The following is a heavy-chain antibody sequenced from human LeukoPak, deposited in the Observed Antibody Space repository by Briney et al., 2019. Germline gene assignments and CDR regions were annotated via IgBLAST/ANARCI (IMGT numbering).Heavy chain of an antibody. D-gene: IGHD3-22*01. CDR2: IYYSGST. CDR3: ARHLLPSYYYYGMDV. CDR1: GGSISSGGYY. J-gene: IGHJ6*02. Sequence: SETLSLTCTVSGGSISSGGYYWSWIRQHPGKGLEWIGYIYYSGSTYYNPSLKSRVTISVDTSKNQFSLRLTSVTAADTAVYYCARHLLPSYYYYGMDVWGQGTTVTVSS. V-gene: IGHV4-31*03.